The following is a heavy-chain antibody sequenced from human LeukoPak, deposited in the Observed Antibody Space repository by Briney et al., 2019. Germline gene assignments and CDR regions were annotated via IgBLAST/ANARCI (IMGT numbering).Heavy chain of an antibody. CDR1: GFTFSSYG. CDR3: AKSGYDLVEDYYYMDV. J-gene: IGHJ6*03. D-gene: IGHD5-12*01. V-gene: IGHV3-30*18. Sequence: GGSLRLSCAASGFTFSSYGIHWVRQAPGKGLEWVAVISYDGGNKYYADSVKGRFTISRDNSMYTLYLQMNSLRAEDTAVYYCAKSGYDLVEDYYYMDVWGKGTTVTVSS. CDR2: ISYDGGNK.